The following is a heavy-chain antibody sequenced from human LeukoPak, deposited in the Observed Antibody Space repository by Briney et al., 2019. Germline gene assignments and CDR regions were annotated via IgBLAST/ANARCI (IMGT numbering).Heavy chain of an antibody. CDR2: ISYDGSNK. CDR3: ARQNIAAAGKDY. V-gene: IGHV3-30*09. CDR1: GFTFSSYA. Sequence: PGGSLRLSCAASGFTFSSYAMHWVRQAPGKGLEWVAVISYDGSNKYYADSVKGRFAISRDNSKNTLYLQMNSLRAEDTAVYYCARQNIAAAGKDYWGQGTLVTVSS. J-gene: IGHJ4*02. D-gene: IGHD6-13*01.